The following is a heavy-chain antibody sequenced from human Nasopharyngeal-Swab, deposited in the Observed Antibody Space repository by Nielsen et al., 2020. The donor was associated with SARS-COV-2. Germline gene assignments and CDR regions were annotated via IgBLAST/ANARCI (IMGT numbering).Heavy chain of an antibody. CDR3: ARGRDCTNGVCYAGGTDAFDI. CDR2: INPSGGST. J-gene: IGHJ3*02. V-gene: IGHV1-46*01. Sequence: WVRQAPGQGLEWMGIINPSGGSTSYAQKFQGRVTMTRDTSTSTAYMELSSLRSEDTAVYYCARGRDCTNGVCYAGGTDAFDIWGQGTMVTVSS. D-gene: IGHD2-8*01.